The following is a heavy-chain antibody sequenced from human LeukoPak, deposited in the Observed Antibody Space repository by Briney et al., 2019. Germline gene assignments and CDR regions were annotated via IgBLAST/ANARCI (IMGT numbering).Heavy chain of an antibody. Sequence: GASVKVSCKASGYIFINNYIQWVRRAPGQGLEWVGMIYPRDGSTSYAQNFQGRVTVTRDTSTSTVHMELSGLTSEGTAVYYCARDQEGFDYWGQGTLVTVSS. CDR1: GYIFINNY. CDR3: ARDQEGFDY. J-gene: IGHJ4*02. V-gene: IGHV1-46*01. CDR2: IYPRDGST.